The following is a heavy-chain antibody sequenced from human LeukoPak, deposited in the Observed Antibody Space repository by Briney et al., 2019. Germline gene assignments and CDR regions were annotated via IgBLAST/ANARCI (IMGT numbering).Heavy chain of an antibody. CDR2: IYYSGST. Sequence: TSETLSLTCTVSGGSISSYYWSSIRQPPGEGLEWIGYIYYSGSTNYNPSLKSRVTISVDTSKNQFSLKLSSVTAADTAVYYCARDMGYCGGDCFRNWFDPWGQGTLVTVSS. CDR1: GGSISSYY. CDR3: ARDMGYCGGDCFRNWFDP. V-gene: IGHV4-59*01. D-gene: IGHD2-21*02. J-gene: IGHJ5*02.